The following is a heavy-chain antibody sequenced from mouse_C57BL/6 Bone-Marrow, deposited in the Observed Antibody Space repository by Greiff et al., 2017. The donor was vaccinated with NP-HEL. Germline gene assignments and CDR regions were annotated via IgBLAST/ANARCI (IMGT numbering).Heavy chain of an antibody. CDR2: FYPGSGSI. J-gene: IGHJ2*01. CDR3: ARHDDYDGYFDY. Sequence: QVHVKQSGAELVKPGASVKLSCKASGYTFTEYTIHWVKQRSGQGLEWIGWFYPGSGSIKYNEKFKDKATLTADKSSSTVYMELSRLTSEDSAVYFCARHDDYDGYFDYWGQGTTLTVSS. V-gene: IGHV1-62-2*01. CDR1: GYTFTEYT. D-gene: IGHD2-12*01.